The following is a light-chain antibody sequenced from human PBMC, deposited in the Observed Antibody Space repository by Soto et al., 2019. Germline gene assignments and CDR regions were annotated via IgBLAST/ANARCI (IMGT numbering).Light chain of an antibody. J-gene: IGKJ2*01. V-gene: IGKV1-39*01. CDR2: VAS. CDR1: QYISRY. Sequence: DIEMTQSPSSLSASVGDRVTITCRASQYISRYLNWYQQKSGKAPKLLIFVASNLESGVPSRVSGSGSGTSFTLTVSSLQPGEFATYYCLRTYSSPLTFGQGTKLDIK. CDR3: LRTYSSPLT.